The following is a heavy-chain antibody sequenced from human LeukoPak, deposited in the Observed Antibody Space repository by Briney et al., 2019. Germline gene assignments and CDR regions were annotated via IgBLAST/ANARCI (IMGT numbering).Heavy chain of an antibody. Sequence: GGSLRLSCAASGFTFSTCAMNWVRQAPGRGPEWVSGISGNGASTYYADSVKGRFTISRDNSKNTLYLQMNSLRAEDTAVYYCAKDLNTDFWSGYYGYFDYWGQGTLVTVSS. CDR2: ISGNGAST. D-gene: IGHD3-3*01. CDR1: GFTFSTCA. V-gene: IGHV3-23*01. J-gene: IGHJ4*02. CDR3: AKDLNTDFWSGYYGYFDY.